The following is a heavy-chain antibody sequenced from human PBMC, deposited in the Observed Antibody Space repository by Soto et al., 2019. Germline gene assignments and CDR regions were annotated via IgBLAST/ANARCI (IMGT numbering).Heavy chain of an antibody. J-gene: IGHJ3*02. CDR2: ISYDGSNK. CDR1: GFTFSSYG. CDR3: AKDQGWFGELPLGAFDI. Sequence: GGSLSLSCAASGFTFSSYGMHWVRQAPGKGLEWVAVISYDGSNKYYADSVKGRFTISRDNSKNTLYLQMNSLRAEDTAVYYCAKDQGWFGELPLGAFDIWGQGTMVTVS. V-gene: IGHV3-30*18. D-gene: IGHD3-10*01.